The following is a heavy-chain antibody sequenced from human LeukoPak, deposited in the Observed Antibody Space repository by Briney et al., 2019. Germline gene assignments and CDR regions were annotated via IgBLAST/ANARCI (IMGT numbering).Heavy chain of an antibody. D-gene: IGHD3-10*01. CDR3: ARGRGSLTF. Sequence: PETLSLTCTVPGDSINSYHRSWIRQPPGKGLEWIGYYYDTRSPKYNPSLERRVNISVDMYRNQFSLNLTSVTAADTAVYYCARGRGSLTFWGKGTLATVSS. CDR1: GDSINSYH. V-gene: IGHV4-59*01. CDR2: YYDTRSP. J-gene: IGHJ4*02.